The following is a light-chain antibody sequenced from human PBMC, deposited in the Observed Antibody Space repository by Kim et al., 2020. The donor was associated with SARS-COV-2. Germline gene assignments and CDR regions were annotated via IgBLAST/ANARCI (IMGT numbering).Light chain of an antibody. Sequence: KTVSISGAGRSGRIGSNYVQRYQQRTDSATSTIIYEANKRPSGVPGRFSASIDSSSNTASRTISGLKTEDEADYCCQSYDENNHVVFGGGTQLTVL. J-gene: IGLJ2*01. CDR1: SGRIGSNY. CDR2: EAN. V-gene: IGLV6-57*02. CDR3: QSYDENNHVV.